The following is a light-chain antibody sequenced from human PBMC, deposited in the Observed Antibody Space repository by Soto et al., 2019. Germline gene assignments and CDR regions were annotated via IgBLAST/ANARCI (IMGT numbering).Light chain of an antibody. CDR2: TNN. CDR3: AAWDDSLNGVV. Sequence: QLVLTQPPSASGTPGQRVTISCSGSNSNIGSNTVNWYQQLPGTAPKLLIYTNNQRPSGVPDRFSGSKSGTSASLAISGLQSEDEADYHCAAWDDSLNGVVFGGGTKLTVL. CDR1: NSNIGSNT. V-gene: IGLV1-44*01. J-gene: IGLJ2*01.